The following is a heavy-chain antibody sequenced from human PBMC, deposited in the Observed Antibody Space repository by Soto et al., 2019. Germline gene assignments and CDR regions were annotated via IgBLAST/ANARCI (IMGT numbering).Heavy chain of an antibody. J-gene: IGHJ6*02. CDR2: INHSGST. CDR1: GGSFSGYY. D-gene: IGHD3-22*01. CDR3: ASPRYYYGSSGLPEYYYYYGMDV. Sequence: SETLSLTCAVYGGSFSGYYWSWIRQPPGKGLEWIGEINHSGSTNYNPSLKSRVTISVDTSKNQFSLKLSSVTAADTAVYYCASPRYYYGSSGLPEYYYYYGMDVWGQGTTVTVSS. V-gene: IGHV4-34*01.